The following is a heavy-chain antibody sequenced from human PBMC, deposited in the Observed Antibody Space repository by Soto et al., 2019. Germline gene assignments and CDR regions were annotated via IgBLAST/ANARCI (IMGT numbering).Heavy chain of an antibody. CDR2: IYPGDSDT. Sequence: GESLKISCKGSGYSFTSYWIGWVRQMPGKGLEWMGIIYPGDSDTRYSPSFQGQVTISADKSISTAYLQWSSLKASDTATYYCARLVRETPYGMDVWGQGTTVTVSS. J-gene: IGHJ6*02. D-gene: IGHD3-10*01. CDR3: ARLVRETPYGMDV. CDR1: GYSFTSYW. V-gene: IGHV5-51*01.